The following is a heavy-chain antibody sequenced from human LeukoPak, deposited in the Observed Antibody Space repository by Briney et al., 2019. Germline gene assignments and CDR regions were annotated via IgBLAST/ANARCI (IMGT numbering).Heavy chain of an antibody. CDR2: IIPILGIA. J-gene: IGHJ4*02. CDR3: ARPAGGAAGNFDY. D-gene: IGHD6-13*01. V-gene: IGHV1-69*04. CDR1: GGTFSSYA. Sequence: GASVKVSCKASGGTFSSYAISWVRQAHGQGLEWMGRIIPILGIANYAQKFQGRVTITADKSTSTAYMELSSLRSEDTAVYYCARPAGGAAGNFDYWGQGTLVTVSS.